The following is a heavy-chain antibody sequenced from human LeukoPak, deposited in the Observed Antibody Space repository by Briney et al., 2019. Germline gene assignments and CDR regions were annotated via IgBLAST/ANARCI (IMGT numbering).Heavy chain of an antibody. CDR1: GYTFTGYY. D-gene: IGHD5-24*01. J-gene: IGHJ4*02. CDR3: ARGPQVPITYFDY. CDR2: INPNSGGT. Sequence: GASVKVSCKASGYTFTGYYMHWVRQAPGQGLEWMGWINPNSGGTNYAQKFQGRVTMTRDTSISTAYMELSRLRSDDTAVYHCARGPQVPITYFDYWGQGTLVTVSS. V-gene: IGHV1-2*02.